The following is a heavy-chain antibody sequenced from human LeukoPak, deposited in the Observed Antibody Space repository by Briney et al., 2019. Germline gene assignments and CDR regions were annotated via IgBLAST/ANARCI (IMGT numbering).Heavy chain of an antibody. Sequence: SETLSLTCTVSGGSISSYYWSWIRQPPGKGLEWIGYIYYSGSTNYNPSLKSRVTISVDTSKNQFSLKLSSVTAADTAVYYCARLAIFGVERFDYWGQGTLVTVSP. CDR3: ARLAIFGVERFDY. CDR1: GGSISSYY. J-gene: IGHJ4*02. D-gene: IGHD3-3*01. CDR2: IYYSGST. V-gene: IGHV4-59*08.